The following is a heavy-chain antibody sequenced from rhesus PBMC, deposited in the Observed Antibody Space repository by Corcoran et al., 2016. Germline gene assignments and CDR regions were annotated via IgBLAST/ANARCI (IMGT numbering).Heavy chain of an antibody. CDR2: VDPEDGAA. CDR3: ATGLAAGYSDY. J-gene: IGHJ4*01. Sequence: EVQLVQSGAEVKKPGASVKIFCKASGYTFTDYYLHWVRQAPGKGLGWLGRVDPEDGAAIHAQKFPDRRTITADTSTDTAYMELGSLRSADTAVYYCATGLAAGYSDYWGQGVLVTVSS. CDR1: GYTFTDYY. D-gene: IGHD6-25*01. V-gene: IGHV1-111*02.